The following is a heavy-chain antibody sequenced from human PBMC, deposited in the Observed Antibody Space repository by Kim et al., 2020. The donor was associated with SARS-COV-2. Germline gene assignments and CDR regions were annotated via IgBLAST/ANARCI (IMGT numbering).Heavy chain of an antibody. CDR2: IYYSGST. Sequence: SETLSLTCTVSGGSISSSSYYWGWIRQPPGKGLEWIGSIYYSGSTYYNPSLKSRVTISVDTSKNQFSLKLSSVTAADTAVYYCARREETYYYGSGSQIYAFDNW. CDR3: ARREETYYYGSGSQIYAFDN. CDR1: GGSISSSSYY. J-gene: IGHJ3*02. D-gene: IGHD3-10*01. V-gene: IGHV4-39*01.